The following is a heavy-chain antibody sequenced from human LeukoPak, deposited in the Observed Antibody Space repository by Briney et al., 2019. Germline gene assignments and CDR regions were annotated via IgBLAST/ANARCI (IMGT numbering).Heavy chain of an antibody. V-gene: IGHV3-53*01. J-gene: IGHJ1*01. Sequence: PGGSLRLSCAASGFAVSNSYMTWVRQAPGKGLEWVSVIYSGGTTYYVDSVKGRFTISRDNSRNTLYLQMNSLRAEDTAVYYYARDQSMGATSTWGQGTLVTVSS. CDR1: GFAVSNSY. D-gene: IGHD1-26*01. CDR3: ARDQSMGATST. CDR2: IYSGGTT.